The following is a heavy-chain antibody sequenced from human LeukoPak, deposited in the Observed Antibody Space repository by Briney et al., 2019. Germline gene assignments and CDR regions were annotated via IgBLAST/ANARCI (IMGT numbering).Heavy chain of an antibody. CDR3: ARALGGYDSSGYYV. V-gene: IGHV1-18*01. J-gene: IGHJ4*02. Sequence: ASVKVSCKASGYTFPSYGISWVRQAPGQGLEWMGWISAYNGNTNYAQKLQGRVAMTTDTSTCTAYTELRSLRSDDTAVYYCARALGGYDSSGYYVWGQGTLVTVSS. D-gene: IGHD3-22*01. CDR1: GYTFPSYG. CDR2: ISAYNGNT.